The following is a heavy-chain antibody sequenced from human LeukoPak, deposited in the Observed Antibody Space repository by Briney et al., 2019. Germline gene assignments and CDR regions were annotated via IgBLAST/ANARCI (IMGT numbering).Heavy chain of an antibody. CDR1: GFTFSGYW. Sequence: PGGSLRLSCAASGFTFSGYWMHWVRQAPGPGLVLVSRISTDGSSTNYADSVKGRFTISRDNAKNTLYLQMNSLRADDTAVYYCAGGRSGNYGLFDYWGQGTLVTVSS. V-gene: IGHV3-74*01. CDR2: ISTDGSST. J-gene: IGHJ4*02. D-gene: IGHD1-26*01. CDR3: AGGRSGNYGLFDY.